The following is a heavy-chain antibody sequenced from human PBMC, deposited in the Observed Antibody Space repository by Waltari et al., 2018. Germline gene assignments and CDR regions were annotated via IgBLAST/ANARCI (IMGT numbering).Heavy chain of an antibody. CDR3: ASRKSWLRLAHIAFDI. CDR2: INHVGST. Sequence: QVQLQPWGAGLLKPSETLSLTCAVYGGSVSGYYWSWVRQPPGQGLEWIGEINHVGSTNYNPSLKSRVTISVDTSTNQFSLKLSSVTAADTAVYYCASRKSWLRLAHIAFDIWGQGTMVTVSS. CDR1: GGSVSGYY. J-gene: IGHJ3*02. V-gene: IGHV4-34*01. D-gene: IGHD5-12*01.